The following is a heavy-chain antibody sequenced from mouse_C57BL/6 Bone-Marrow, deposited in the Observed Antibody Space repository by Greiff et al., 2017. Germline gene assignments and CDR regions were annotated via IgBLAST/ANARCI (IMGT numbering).Heavy chain of an antibody. J-gene: IGHJ2*01. CDR2: ISSGSSTI. V-gene: IGHV5-17*01. Sequence: EVMLVESGGGLVKPGGSLKLSCAASGFTFSDYGMHWVRQAPEKGLEWVAYISSGSSTIYYADTVKGRFTISRDNAKNTLFLQMTSLRYEDTAMYYCARSSLGRGFDYWGQGTTLTVSS. D-gene: IGHD4-1*01. CDR1: GFTFSDYG. CDR3: ARSSLGRGFDY.